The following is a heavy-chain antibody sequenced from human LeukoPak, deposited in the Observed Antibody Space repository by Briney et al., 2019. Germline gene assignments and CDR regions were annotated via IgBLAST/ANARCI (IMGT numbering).Heavy chain of an antibody. CDR1: GGSFSGYY. CDR3: ARARPDIVLMVYAYYFDY. V-gene: IGHV4-34*01. D-gene: IGHD2-8*01. CDR2: INHSGST. Sequence: SETLSLTCAVYGGSFSGYYWSWIRQPPGKGLEWIGEINHSGSTNYNLSLKSRVTISVDTSKNQFSLKLSSVTAADTAVYYCARARPDIVLMVYAYYFDYWGQGTLVTVSS. J-gene: IGHJ4*02.